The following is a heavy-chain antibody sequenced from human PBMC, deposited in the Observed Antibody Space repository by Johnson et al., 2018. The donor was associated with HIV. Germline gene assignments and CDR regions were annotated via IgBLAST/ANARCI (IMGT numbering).Heavy chain of an antibody. CDR3: ARVWSGESGAFDI. CDR1: GFSFSDYG. D-gene: IGHD3-3*01. Sequence: QVQLVESGGGVVQPGRSLRLSCAASGFSFSDYGIHWVRQAPGKGLEWVAVISYDGDDKHYGDSVEGRFTIYRDNSKKTLYLQMNSLRAEDTAVYYCARVWSGESGAFDIWGQGTMVTVSS. CDR2: ISYDGDDK. J-gene: IGHJ3*02. V-gene: IGHV3-30*03.